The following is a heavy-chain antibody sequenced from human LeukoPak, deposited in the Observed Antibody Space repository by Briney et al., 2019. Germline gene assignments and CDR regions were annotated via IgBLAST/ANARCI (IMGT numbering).Heavy chain of an antibody. CDR1: GFSLSTSGVG. J-gene: IGHJ6*04. D-gene: IGHD3-10*01. V-gene: IGHV2-5*02. CDR3: AHSGNYYGSGSSSMDV. CDR2: IYWDDDK. Sequence: SGPTLVKPTQTLTLTCTFSGFSLSTSGVGVGWIRQPPGKALEWLALIYWDDDKRYSLSLKSRLTITKDTSKNQVVLTMTNMDPVDTATYYCAHSGNYYGSGSSSMDVWGKGTTVTVSS.